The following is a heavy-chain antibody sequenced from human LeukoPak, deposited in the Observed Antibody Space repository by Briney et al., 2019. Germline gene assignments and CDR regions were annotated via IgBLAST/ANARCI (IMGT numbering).Heavy chain of an antibody. CDR2: ISSGSSTI. D-gene: IGHD4-23*01. J-gene: IGHJ4*02. Sequence: GGSLRLSCAASGLTFSSYSMNWVRQAPGKGLEWISYISSGSSTIYYGDSVKGRFTISRDNAKNSLDLQMNSLRDEDTAVYYCARGIDYGGNVDYWGQGTLVTVSS. CDR3: ARGIDYGGNVDY. CDR1: GLTFSSYS. V-gene: IGHV3-48*02.